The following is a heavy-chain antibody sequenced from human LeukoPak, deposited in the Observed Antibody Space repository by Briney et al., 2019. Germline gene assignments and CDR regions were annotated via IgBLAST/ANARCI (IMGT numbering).Heavy chain of an antibody. D-gene: IGHD7-27*01. J-gene: IGHJ4*02. V-gene: IGHV1-8*01. CDR1: GYTFTDYD. CDR2: MNPNSGNS. Sequence: ASVKVSCKASGYTFTDYDFNWVRQATGRGREWMGWMNPNSGNSGYAQKFQDRVTMTWNTSISTAYMELSSLTSDDTAVYYCARRLGRPDNFDYWGQGVLVTVSS. CDR3: ARRLGRPDNFDY.